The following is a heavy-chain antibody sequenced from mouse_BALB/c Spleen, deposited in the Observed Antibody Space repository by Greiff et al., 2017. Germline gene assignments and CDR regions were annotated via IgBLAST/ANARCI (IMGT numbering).Heavy chain of an antibody. CDR3: ARDRGYYGMDY. D-gene: IGHD3-3*01. J-gene: IGHJ4*01. CDR2: INSNGGST. V-gene: IGHV5-6-3*01. CDR1: GFTFSSYG. Sequence: EVHLVESGGGLVKPGGSLKLSCAASGFTFSSYGMSWVRQTPDKRLELVATINSNGGSTYYPDSVKGRFTISRDNAKNTLYLQMSSLKSEDTAMYYCARDRGYYGMDYWGQGTSVTVSS.